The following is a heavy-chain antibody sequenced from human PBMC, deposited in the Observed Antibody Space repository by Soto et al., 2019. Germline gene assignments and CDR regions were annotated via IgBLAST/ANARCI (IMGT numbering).Heavy chain of an antibody. CDR1: GFTFSSYA. V-gene: IGHV3-23*01. CDR2: ISGSGGST. Sequence: GGSLRLSCAASGFTFSSYAMSWVRQAPGKGLEWVSGISGSGGSTYYTDSVKGRFTISRDNSKSTLYLQMNSLRAEDTAVYYCAKDLGIATRHFDYWGQGTLVTVSS. CDR3: AKDLGIATRHFDY. D-gene: IGHD6-6*01. J-gene: IGHJ4*02.